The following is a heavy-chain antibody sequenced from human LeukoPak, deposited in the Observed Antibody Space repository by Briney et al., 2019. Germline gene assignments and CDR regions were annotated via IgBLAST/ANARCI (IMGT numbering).Heavy chain of an antibody. Sequence: PSETLSLTCTVSGASISSGGYSWRWVRQHPGKGLECIVCIYYTGSTYYNPSLERRVTISVSTSKNQFSLKVSSVTAADTAVYFCARTITIFGALGYFDYWGQGTLVTVSS. CDR2: IYYTGST. D-gene: IGHD3-3*01. CDR1: GASISSGGYS. CDR3: ARTITIFGALGYFDY. J-gene: IGHJ4*02. V-gene: IGHV4-31*03.